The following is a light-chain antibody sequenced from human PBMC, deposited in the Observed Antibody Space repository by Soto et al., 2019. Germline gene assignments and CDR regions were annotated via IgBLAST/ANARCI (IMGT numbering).Light chain of an antibody. CDR3: QSYDGSLSGPVV. CDR1: RSNIGAGFD. V-gene: IGLV1-40*01. Sequence: QSVLTQPPSVSWAPGQRVTISCTWTRSNIGAGFDVHWYQQLPGTAPKLLIYDNNNRPSGVPDRFSGSKSGTSASLAITGLQAEDEADYYCQSYDGSLSGPVVFGGGTKVTVL. J-gene: IGLJ2*01. CDR2: DNN.